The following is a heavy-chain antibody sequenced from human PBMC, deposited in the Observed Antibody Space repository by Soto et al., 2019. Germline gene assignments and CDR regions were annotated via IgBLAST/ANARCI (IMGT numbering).Heavy chain of an antibody. V-gene: IGHV3-21*01. Sequence: GGSLRLSCAASGFTFSSYSMNWVRQAPGKGLEWVSSISSSSSYIYYADSVKGRFTISRDNAKNSLYLQMNSLRAEDTAVYYCAREKAAGYHAFDIWGQGTIVTVSS. J-gene: IGHJ3*02. CDR2: ISSSSSYI. CDR1: GFTFSSYS. CDR3: AREKAAGYHAFDI. D-gene: IGHD6-25*01.